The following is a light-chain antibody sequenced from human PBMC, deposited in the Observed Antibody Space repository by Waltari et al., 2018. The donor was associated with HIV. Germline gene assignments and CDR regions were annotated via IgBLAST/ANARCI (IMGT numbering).Light chain of an antibody. CDR3: CSYAGSSTFVV. J-gene: IGLJ2*01. V-gene: IGLV2-23*02. CDR2: EVN. Sequence: QSALTQPASVSGSPGQSITISCTGTSRDVGSYNLVSWYQQHPGKAPKLMIYEVNKRPAGVSNRFSGSRSGNTASLTISGLQAEDEADYYCCSYAGSSTFVVFGGGTKLTVL. CDR1: SRDVGSYNL.